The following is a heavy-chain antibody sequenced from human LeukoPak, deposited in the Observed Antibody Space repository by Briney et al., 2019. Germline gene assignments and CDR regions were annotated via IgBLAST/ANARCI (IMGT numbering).Heavy chain of an antibody. D-gene: IGHD4-17*01. Sequence: PGGSLRLSCAASGFTFSSYGMNWVRQAPGKGLEWVSYISTSSNRIDYADSVKGRFTMSRDNAKNLLYLQMNSLRAEDTAVYYCARHDYGDYELDYWGQGTLVTVSS. J-gene: IGHJ4*02. CDR1: GFTFSSYG. CDR3: ARHDYGDYELDY. V-gene: IGHV3-48*01. CDR2: ISTSSNRI.